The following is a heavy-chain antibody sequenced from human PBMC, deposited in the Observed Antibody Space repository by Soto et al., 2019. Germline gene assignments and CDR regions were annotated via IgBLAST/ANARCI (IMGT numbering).Heavy chain of an antibody. Sequence: SETLSLTCAVSGGSISSYYWSWIRQPAGKGLEWIGRIYTSGSTNYNPSLKSRVTMSVDTSKNQFSLKLSSVTAADTAVYYCARLTPSSGTTQPNWFDHWGQGTLVTVSS. CDR2: IYTSGST. CDR1: GGSISSYY. V-gene: IGHV4-4*07. D-gene: IGHD1-7*01. J-gene: IGHJ5*02. CDR3: ARLTPSSGTTQPNWFDH.